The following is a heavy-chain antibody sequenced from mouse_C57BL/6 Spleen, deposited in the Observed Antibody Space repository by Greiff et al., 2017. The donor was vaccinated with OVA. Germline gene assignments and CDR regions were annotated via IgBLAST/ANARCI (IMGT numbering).Heavy chain of an antibody. CDR2: INPNNGGT. J-gene: IGHJ4*01. CDR1: GYTFTDYN. Sequence: VQLQQSGPELVKPGASVKIPCKASGYTFTDYNMDWVKQSHGKSLEWIGDINPNNGGTIYNQKFKGKATLTVDTSSSTAYMELRSLTSEDTAFYYCARFRYARDYWGQGTSVTVSS. CDR3: ARFRYARDY. V-gene: IGHV1-18*01.